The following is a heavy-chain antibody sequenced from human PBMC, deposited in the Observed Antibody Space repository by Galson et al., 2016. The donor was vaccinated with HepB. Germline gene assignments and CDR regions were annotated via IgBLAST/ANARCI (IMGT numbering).Heavy chain of an antibody. CDR2: IWYDGSNK. V-gene: IGHV3-33*01. J-gene: IGHJ4*02. CDR1: GFTFSSYG. CDR3: ARDGGGSSGYYLDY. Sequence: SLRLSCAASGFTFSSYGMHWVRQAPGKGLEWVAVIWYDGSNKYYADSVKGRFTIFRDNSKNTLHLQMNSLRAEDTAVYYCARDGGGSSGYYLDYWGQGTLVTVTS. D-gene: IGHD3-22*01.